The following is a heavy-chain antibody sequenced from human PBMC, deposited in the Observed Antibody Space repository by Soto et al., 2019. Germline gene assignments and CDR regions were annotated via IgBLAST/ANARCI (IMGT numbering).Heavy chain of an antibody. CDR3: AGFTMVRGVIAYYYGMDV. D-gene: IGHD3-10*01. V-gene: IGHV1-46*01. J-gene: IGHJ6*02. CDR1: GYTFTSYY. CDR2: INPSGGST. Sequence: ASVKVSCKASGYTFTSYYMHWVRQAPGQGLEWMGIINPSGGSTSYAQKFQGRVTMTRDTSTSTVYMELSSLRSEDTAVYYCAGFTMVRGVIAYYYGMDVWGQGTTVTVSS.